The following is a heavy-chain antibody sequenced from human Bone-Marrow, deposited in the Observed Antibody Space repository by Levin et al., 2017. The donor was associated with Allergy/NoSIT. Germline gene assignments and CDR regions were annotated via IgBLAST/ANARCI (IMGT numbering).Heavy chain of an antibody. CDR2: ISGSGGST. V-gene: IGHV3-23*01. CDR1: GFTFSSYA. CDR3: AKGRCFDHHYNWFDP. D-gene: IGHD4/OR15-4a*01. J-gene: IGHJ5*02. Sequence: GGSLRLSCAASGFTFSSYAMSWVRQAPGKGLEWVSGISGSGGSTYYAYSVKGLFTISRDKSKNTLVLQMNSLRAEDTAVNYCAKGRCFDHHYNWFDPWGQGTLVTVSS.